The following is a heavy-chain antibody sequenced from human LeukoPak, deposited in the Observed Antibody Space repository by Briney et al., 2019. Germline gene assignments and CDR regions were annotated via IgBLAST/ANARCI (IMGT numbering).Heavy chain of an antibody. CDR3: ARKPSYYYDSSGYLADY. Sequence: PGGSLRLSCAASGFTFSSYSMNWVRQAPGKGLEWVSSISSSSSYIYYADSVKGRFTISRDNAKNSLYLQMNSLRDEDTAVYYCARKPSYYYDSSGYLADYWGQGTLVTVSS. J-gene: IGHJ4*02. CDR2: ISSSSSYI. D-gene: IGHD3-22*01. CDR1: GFTFSSYS. V-gene: IGHV3-21*01.